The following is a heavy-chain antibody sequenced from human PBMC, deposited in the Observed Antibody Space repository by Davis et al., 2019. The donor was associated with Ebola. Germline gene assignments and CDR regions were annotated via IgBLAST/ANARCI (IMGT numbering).Heavy chain of an antibody. D-gene: IGHD6-19*01. J-gene: IGHJ3*01. CDR1: GFTFTTYS. Sequence: PGGSLRLSCAASGFTFTTYSMSWVRQAPGKGLEWVSSISSDSDYIYYADSTKGRFTISRDNAKNSLYLQMNRLRAEDSAVYYCAGGKDSSGWYGDDAFDFWGQGTMVTVSS. CDR3: AGGKDSSGWYGDDAFDF. CDR2: ISSDSDYI. V-gene: IGHV3-21*01.